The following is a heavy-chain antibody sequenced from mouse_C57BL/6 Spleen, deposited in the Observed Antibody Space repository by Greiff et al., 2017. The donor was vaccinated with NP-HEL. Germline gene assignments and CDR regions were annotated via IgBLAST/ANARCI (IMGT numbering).Heavy chain of an antibody. CDR1: GYTFTDYN. J-gene: IGHJ2*01. CDR3: AALYDGYSDY. CDR2: ITPNKGGT. D-gene: IGHD2-3*01. Sequence: VQLQQSGPELVKPGASVKMSCKASGYTFTDYNMHWVKQSHGKSLGWMGYITPNKGGTSYNQKLKGKATLTVNKSSSTAYMELRSLTSEDSAVYYCAALYDGYSDYWGQGTTLTVSS. V-gene: IGHV1-22*01.